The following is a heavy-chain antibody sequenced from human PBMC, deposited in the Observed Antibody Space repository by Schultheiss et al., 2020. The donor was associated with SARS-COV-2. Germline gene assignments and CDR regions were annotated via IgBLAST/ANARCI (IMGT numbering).Heavy chain of an antibody. CDR2: ISYDGSNK. J-gene: IGHJ4*02. CDR1: GFTFSSYA. D-gene: IGHD3-22*01. CDR3: ARDDSSGYSYDY. Sequence: GGSLRLSCAASGFTFSSYAMHWVRQAPGKGLEWVAVISYDGSNKYYADSLKGRFTISRDNAKNTLYLQMNSLRAEDTAVFYCARDDSSGYSYDYWGQGTLVTVSS. V-gene: IGHV3-30*01.